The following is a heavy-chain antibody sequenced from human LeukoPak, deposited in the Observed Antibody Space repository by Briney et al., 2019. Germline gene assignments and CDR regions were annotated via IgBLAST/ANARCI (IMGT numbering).Heavy chain of an antibody. CDR3: ARDKSPRIAAAGNTDY. J-gene: IGHJ4*02. CDR1: GFTVSSNY. Sequence: PGGSLRLSCAASGFTVSSNYMSWVRQAPGKGLEWVSVIYSGGSTYYADSVKGRFTISRDNSKNTLYLQMNSLRAEDTAVYYCARDKSPRIAAAGNTDYWGQGTLVTVSS. V-gene: IGHV3-53*01. D-gene: IGHD6-13*01. CDR2: IYSGGST.